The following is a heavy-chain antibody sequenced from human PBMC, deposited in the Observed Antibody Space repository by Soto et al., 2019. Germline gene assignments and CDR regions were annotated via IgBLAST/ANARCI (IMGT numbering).Heavy chain of an antibody. Sequence: QVQLVQSGAEVKKPGASVKVSCKASGYTFTSYDINWVRQATGQGLEWMGWMNPNSGNTGYAQKYQGRVTMTRNTSISTAYMELSSLRSEDTAVYYCAREVGFLEPVMGHYGMDVWGQGTTVTVSS. J-gene: IGHJ6*02. CDR1: GYTFTSYD. D-gene: IGHD3-3*02. CDR3: AREVGFLEPVMGHYGMDV. CDR2: MNPNSGNT. V-gene: IGHV1-8*01.